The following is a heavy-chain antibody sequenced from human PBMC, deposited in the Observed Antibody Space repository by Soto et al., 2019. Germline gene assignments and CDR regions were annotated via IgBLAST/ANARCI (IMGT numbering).Heavy chain of an antibody. Sequence: PGESLKISCKGSGYSFTSYWIGWVRQMPGKGLEWMGIIYPGDSDTRYSPSFQGQVTISADKSISTAYLQWSSLKASDTAMYYCARLPYYYDRSGYYYYGMDVWGQGTTVTVS. D-gene: IGHD3-22*01. CDR1: GYSFTSYW. V-gene: IGHV5-51*01. CDR3: ARLPYYYDRSGYYYYGMDV. J-gene: IGHJ6*02. CDR2: IYPGDSDT.